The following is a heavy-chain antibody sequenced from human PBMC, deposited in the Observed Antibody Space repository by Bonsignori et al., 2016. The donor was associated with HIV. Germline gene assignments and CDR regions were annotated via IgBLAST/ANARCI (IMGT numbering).Heavy chain of an antibody. CDR1: GGAFGTYA. D-gene: IGHD4-23*01. V-gene: IGHV1-69*01. CDR3: ARIFGNSASVTYYYGMDV. J-gene: IGHJ6*02. Sequence: QVQLVQSGAEAKKPGSSLKVSCKASGGAFGTYAIGWVRQAPAQGLEWMGGIVPAFGTTKYAQKFQGRVTITADASTNIAYMELRSLKSEDTAVYFCARIFGNSASVTYYYGMDVWGQ. CDR2: IVPAFGTT.